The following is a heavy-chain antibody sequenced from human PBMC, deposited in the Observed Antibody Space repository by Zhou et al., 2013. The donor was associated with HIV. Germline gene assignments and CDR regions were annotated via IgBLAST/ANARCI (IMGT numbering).Heavy chain of an antibody. CDR3: ARGPSPLLVVYAMRYYYMDV. J-gene: IGHJ6*03. CDR2: IIPILGIA. V-gene: IGHV1-69*04. Sequence: QVQLVQSGAEVKKPGSSVKVSCKASGGTFSSYAISWVRQAPGQGLEWMGRIIPILGIANYAQKFQGRVTITADKSTSTAYMELSSLRSEDTAVYYCARGPSPLLVVYAMRYYYMDVWGKGTTVTVSS. D-gene: IGHD2-8*02. CDR1: GGTFSSYA.